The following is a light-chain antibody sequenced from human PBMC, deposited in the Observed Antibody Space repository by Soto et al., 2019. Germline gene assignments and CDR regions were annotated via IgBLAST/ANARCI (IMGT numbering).Light chain of an antibody. Sequence: DIQMTQSPSTLSASVGDRVTITCRASQTISSWVAWYQQKPGKAPKLVIHKASTLETGVSSRFSGSGSGTEFTLTISSLQPDDFATYYCQQYSSYPYSFGQGTKLEIK. CDR1: QTISSW. CDR2: KAS. J-gene: IGKJ2*03. CDR3: QQYSSYPYS. V-gene: IGKV1-5*03.